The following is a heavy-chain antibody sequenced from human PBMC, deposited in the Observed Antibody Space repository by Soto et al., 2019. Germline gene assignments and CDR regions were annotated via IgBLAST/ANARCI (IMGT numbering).Heavy chain of an antibody. CDR1: GGSISSGDYY. J-gene: IGHJ4*02. CDR3: ARLTYYYGSGSYYNGGV. V-gene: IGHV4-30-4*01. D-gene: IGHD3-10*01. CDR2: IYYSGST. Sequence: QVQLQESGPGLVKPSQTLSLTCTVSGGSISSGDYYWSWIRQPPGKGLEWIGYIYYSGSTYYNPSLKRRLTISLDTSKHHFSLKLSSVTAADTAMYYCARLTYYYGSGSYYNGGVWGQGTLVTVSS.